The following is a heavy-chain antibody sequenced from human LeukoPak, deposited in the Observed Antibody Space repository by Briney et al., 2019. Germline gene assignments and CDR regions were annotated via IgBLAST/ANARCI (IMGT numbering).Heavy chain of an antibody. V-gene: IGHV1-2*02. CDR2: INPNSGGT. D-gene: IGHD2-15*01. Sequence: ASVTVSCKASGYTFTGYYMHWVRQAPGQGLEWMGWINPNSGGTNYAQKFQGRVTMTRDTSISTAYMELSRLRSDDTAVYYCARLRKGYCSGGSCWGRDYWGQGTLVTVSS. CDR1: GYTFTGYY. J-gene: IGHJ4*02. CDR3: ARLRKGYCSGGSCWGRDY.